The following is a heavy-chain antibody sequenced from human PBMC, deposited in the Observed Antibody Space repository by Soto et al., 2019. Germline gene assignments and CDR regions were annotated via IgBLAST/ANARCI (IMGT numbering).Heavy chain of an antibody. J-gene: IGHJ5*02. CDR1: GGSISSYY. CDR2: IYYGGST. D-gene: IGHD3-16*01. Sequence: SETLPLTCTVSGGSISSYYWSWIRQPPGKGLEWIGYIYYGGSTNYNPSLKSRVTISVDTSKNQFSLKLSSVTAADTAVYYCARTDMITFVGVSALEPQPPWFDPWGQGTLVTVSS. V-gene: IGHV4-59*08. CDR3: ARTDMITFVGVSALEPQPPWFDP.